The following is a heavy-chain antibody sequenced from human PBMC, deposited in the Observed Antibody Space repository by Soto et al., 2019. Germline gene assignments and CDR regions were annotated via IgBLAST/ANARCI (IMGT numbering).Heavy chain of an antibody. V-gene: IGHV4-34*01. CDR1: GGSFSGYY. Sequence: PSETLSLTCAVYGGSFSGYYWSWIRQPPGKGLEWIGEINHSGSTNYNPSLKSRVTISVDTSKNQFSLKLSSVTAADTAVYYCARDGRYCSGGSCYFNWFDPWGQGTLVTVSS. D-gene: IGHD2-15*01. CDR3: ARDGRYCSGGSCYFNWFDP. CDR2: INHSGST. J-gene: IGHJ5*02.